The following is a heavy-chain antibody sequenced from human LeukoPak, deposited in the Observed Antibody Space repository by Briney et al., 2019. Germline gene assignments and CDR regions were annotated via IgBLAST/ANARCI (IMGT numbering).Heavy chain of an antibody. V-gene: IGHV1-2*02. CDR1: GYTFTGYY. Sequence: ASVKVSCKASGYTFTGYYMHWVRQAPGQGLEWMGWINPNSGGTNYAQKFQGRVTMTRDASISTAYMELSRLRSDDTAVYYCASTTYSSSSPDYWGQGTLVTVSS. J-gene: IGHJ4*02. CDR2: INPNSGGT. D-gene: IGHD6-6*01. CDR3: ASTTYSSSSPDY.